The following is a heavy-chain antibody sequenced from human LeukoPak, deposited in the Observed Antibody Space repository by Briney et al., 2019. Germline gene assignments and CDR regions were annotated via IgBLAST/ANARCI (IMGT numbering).Heavy chain of an antibody. CDR1: GFTVSSNY. D-gene: IGHD6-19*01. V-gene: IGHV3-23*01. Sequence: GGSLRLSCAASGFTVSSNYMSWVRQAPGKGLEWVSAISGTGGSTYYADSVKGRFTISRDNSKNTLYLQMNSLRAEDTAVYYCAKDQYSSGWYVDYWGQGTLVTVSS. CDR3: AKDQYSSGWYVDY. CDR2: ISGTGGST. J-gene: IGHJ4*02.